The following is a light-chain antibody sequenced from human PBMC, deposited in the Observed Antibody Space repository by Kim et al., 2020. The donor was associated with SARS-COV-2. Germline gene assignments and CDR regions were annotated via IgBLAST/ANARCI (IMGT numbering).Light chain of an antibody. CDR3: AAWDDSLSGLV. Sequence: GQRVTLSCSGITSNIGSNTVNWYQQLPGTAPKLLIYSNNQRPSGVPDRFSGSKSGTSASLAISGLRPEDETDYYCAAWDDSLSGLVFGGGTQLTVL. J-gene: IGLJ3*02. CDR2: SNN. CDR1: TSNIGSNT. V-gene: IGLV1-44*01.